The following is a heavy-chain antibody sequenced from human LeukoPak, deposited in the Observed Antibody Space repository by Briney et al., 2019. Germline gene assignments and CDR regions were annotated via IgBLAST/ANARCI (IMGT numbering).Heavy chain of an antibody. CDR1: GYTFTGYS. V-gene: IGHV1-2*02. Sequence: GASVKVSCKASGYTFTGYSIYWVRQTPGQKLEWMGWINPKTGTANSAQKFQGRVTITADKSTSTAYMELSSLRSEDTAVYYCARDGLPLYYYDSSGYSRAGNWFDPWGQGTLVTVSS. CDR2: INPKTGTA. CDR3: ARDGLPLYYYDSSGYSRAGNWFDP. D-gene: IGHD3-22*01. J-gene: IGHJ5*02.